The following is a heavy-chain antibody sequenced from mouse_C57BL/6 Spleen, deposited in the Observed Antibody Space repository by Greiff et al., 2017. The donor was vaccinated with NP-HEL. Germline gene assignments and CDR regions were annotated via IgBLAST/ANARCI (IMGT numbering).Heavy chain of an antibody. CDR1: GFTFTDYY. J-gene: IGHJ3*01. CDR2: IRNKANGYTT. V-gene: IGHV7-3*01. Sequence: EVMLVESGGGLVQPGGSLSLSCAASGFTFTDYYMSWVRQPPGKALAWLGFIRNKANGYTTEYSASVKGRFTISRDNSQSILYLQMNALRAEDSATYYCARYSSAWFAYWGQGTLVTVSA. CDR3: ARYSSAWFAY.